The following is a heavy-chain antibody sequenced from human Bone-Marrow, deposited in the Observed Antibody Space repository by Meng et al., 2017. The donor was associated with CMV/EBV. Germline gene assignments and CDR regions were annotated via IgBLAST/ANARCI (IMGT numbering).Heavy chain of an antibody. CDR3: ARDYCSSTSCYGLVYFDY. V-gene: IGHV3-7*01. D-gene: IGHD2-2*01. CDR2: IKQDGSEK. J-gene: IGHJ4*02. CDR1: GFNFSDYW. Sequence: GESLKISCGASGFNFSDYWMSWVRQAPGKGLEWVANIKQDGSEKYYVDSVKGRFTISRDNAKNSLYLQMNSLRAEDTAVYYCARDYCSSTSCYGLVYFDYWGQGTLVTVSS.